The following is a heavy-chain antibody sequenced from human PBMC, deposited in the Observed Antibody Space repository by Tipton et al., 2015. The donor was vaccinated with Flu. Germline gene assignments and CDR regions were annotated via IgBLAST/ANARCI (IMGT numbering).Heavy chain of an antibody. CDR3: ARVGYYDSSGYTYYYYYGMDV. Sequence: TLSLTCTVSGGSISSSSYYWGWIRQPPGKGLEWIGSIYYSGSTYYNPSLKSRVTISVDTSKNQFSLKLSSVTAADTAVYYCARVGYYDSSGYTYYYYYGMDVWGQGTTVTVSS. V-gene: IGHV4-39*07. CDR1: GGSISSSSYY. CDR2: IYYSGST. J-gene: IGHJ6*02. D-gene: IGHD3-22*01.